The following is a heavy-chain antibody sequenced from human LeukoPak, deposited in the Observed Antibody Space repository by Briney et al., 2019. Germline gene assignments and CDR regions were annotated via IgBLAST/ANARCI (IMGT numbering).Heavy chain of an antibody. CDR1: GFTFSRHG. J-gene: IGHJ4*02. CDR2: IRYDGSEK. Sequence: GGSLRLSCAASGFTFSRHGMHWVRQAPGKGLEWVAFIRYDGSEKYYADSVKGRFTISRDNSENTLYLQMNSLRPEDTAVYYCAKGCSYTGCYTSANRGQGTLVTVSS. D-gene: IGHD2-15*01. V-gene: IGHV3-30*02. CDR3: AKGCSYTGCYTSAN.